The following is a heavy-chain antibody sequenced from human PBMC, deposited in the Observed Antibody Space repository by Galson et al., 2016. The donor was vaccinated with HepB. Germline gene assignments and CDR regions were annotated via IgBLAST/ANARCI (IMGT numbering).Heavy chain of an antibody. D-gene: IGHD6-19*01. CDR3: ARANRYGTGWYGRNDY. J-gene: IGHJ4*02. CDR1: GFSFSSYA. CDR2: ISGNRP. Sequence: SLRLSCAASGFSFSSYAMSWVRQAPGEGLEWVSAISGNRPEYADSVKGRFTISRDNSKNTVYLQMNSLRAEDRPVYYCARANRYGTGWYGRNDYWGQGTLVTVS. V-gene: IGHV3-23*01.